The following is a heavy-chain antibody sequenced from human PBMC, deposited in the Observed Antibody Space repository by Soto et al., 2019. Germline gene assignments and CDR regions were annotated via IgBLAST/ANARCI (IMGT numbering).Heavy chain of an antibody. Sequence: QVQLVQSGAEVKKPGASVKVSCKASGYTFTNYGISWVRQTPGQGLEWMGWISAYNGNTKYAQKLQGRVTMTTDTPTSTAYMELRSLRSDDTAVYYCARDRRDQLLHNNWFDPWGQGTLVTVSS. D-gene: IGHD2-2*01. CDR1: GYTFTNYG. V-gene: IGHV1-18*01. CDR2: ISAYNGNT. CDR3: ARDRRDQLLHNNWFDP. J-gene: IGHJ5*02.